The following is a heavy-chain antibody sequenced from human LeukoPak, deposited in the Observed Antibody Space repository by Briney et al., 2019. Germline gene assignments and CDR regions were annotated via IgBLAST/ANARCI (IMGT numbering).Heavy chain of an antibody. CDR3: ARGYCSSTACPPCDY. CDR1: GFTFSTYT. CDR2: ICYDGSNK. D-gene: IGHD2-2*01. J-gene: IGHJ4*02. Sequence: QTGGSLRLSCAASGFTFSTYTIHWVRQAPGKGLEWVAVICYDGSNKYYADSVKGRFTLSRDNSKDTLYLQMDSLRAEDTAVYSCARGYCSSTACPPCDYWGQGALVTVSS. V-gene: IGHV3-30*04.